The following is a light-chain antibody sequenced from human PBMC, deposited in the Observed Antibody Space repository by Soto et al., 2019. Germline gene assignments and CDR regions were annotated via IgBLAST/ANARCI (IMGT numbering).Light chain of an antibody. CDR3: HHCNDFSWP. V-gene: IGKV1-5*03. CDR2: ITS. J-gene: IGKJ1*01. CDR1: QSINIL. Sequence: DIHLTQSPSTLSASVGDRVTITCRASQSINILLAWYQQKPGKAPNLLIYITSTLETGVPSRFSGSGSGTEFPLPISSVQPDDSATYYGHHCNDFSWPFGQGAKVEI.